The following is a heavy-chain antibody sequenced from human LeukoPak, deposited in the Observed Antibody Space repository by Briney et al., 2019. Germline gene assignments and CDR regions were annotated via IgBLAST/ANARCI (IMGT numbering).Heavy chain of an antibody. CDR1: GGSISSYF. V-gene: IGHV4-59*08. D-gene: IGHD5-12*01. CDR3: ARHPIWRYSGYDEDYYYMDV. Sequence: PSETLSLTCTVSGGSISSYFWSWIRQPPGKGLEWIGYIYYSGSTNYNPYSGSTNYNPSLKSRVTISVDASKNQFSLQLFSVTAADTAVYYCARHPIWRYSGYDEDYYYMDVWGKGTTVTVSS. CDR2: IYYSGSTNYNPYSGST. J-gene: IGHJ6*03.